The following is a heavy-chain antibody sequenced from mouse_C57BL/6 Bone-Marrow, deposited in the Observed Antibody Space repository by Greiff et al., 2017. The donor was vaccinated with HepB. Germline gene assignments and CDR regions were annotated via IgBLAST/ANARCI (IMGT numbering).Heavy chain of an antibody. CDR1: GYTFTDYY. CDR3: ARDREAWFAY. J-gene: IGHJ3*01. V-gene: IGHV1-76*01. Sequence: QVQLQQSGAELVRPGASVKLSCKASGYTFTDYYINWVKQRPGQGLEWIARIYPGSGNTYYNEKFKGKATLTAEKSSSTAYMQLSSLTSEDSAVYFCARDREAWFAYWGQGTLVTVSA. CDR2: IYPGSGNT.